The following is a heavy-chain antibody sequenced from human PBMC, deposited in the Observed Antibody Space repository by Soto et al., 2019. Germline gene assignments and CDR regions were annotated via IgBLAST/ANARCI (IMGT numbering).Heavy chain of an antibody. Sequence: QVQLVQSGAEVKKPGSSVKVSCKASGGTFSSYAISWVRQAPGQGLEWMGGIIPIFGTANYAQKFQGRVTITADKSTSTAYRELSSLRSEDTAVYYCARDATSEFGSGHPGICVDYWGQGTLVTVAS. V-gene: IGHV1-69*06. D-gene: IGHD3-3*01. CDR2: IIPIFGTA. J-gene: IGHJ4*02. CDR3: ARDATSEFGSGHPGICVDY. CDR1: GGTFSSYA.